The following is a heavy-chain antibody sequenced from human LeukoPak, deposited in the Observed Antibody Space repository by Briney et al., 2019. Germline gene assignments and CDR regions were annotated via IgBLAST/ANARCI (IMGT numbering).Heavy chain of an antibody. V-gene: IGHV4-34*01. Sequence: SETLSLTCAVYGGSFSGYYWSWIRQPPGKGLEWIGEISHSGNTNYNPSLKSRVTISADTSKNQFSLKVSSVTAADTAVYSCARTTEGGYIGYFYYYYMDVWGKGTTVTISS. J-gene: IGHJ6*03. CDR3: ARTTEGGYIGYFYYYYMDV. D-gene: IGHD5-18*01. CDR1: GGSFSGYY. CDR2: ISHSGNT.